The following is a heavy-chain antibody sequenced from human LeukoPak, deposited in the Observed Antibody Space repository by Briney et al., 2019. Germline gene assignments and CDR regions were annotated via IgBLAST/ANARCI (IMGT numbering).Heavy chain of an antibody. CDR3: ASDIRSLGYCSSTSCYIDY. D-gene: IGHD2-2*01. J-gene: IGHJ4*02. CDR2: IKEDGSEK. V-gene: IGHV3-7*01. Sequence: GGSLRLSCAASGFTFRDYWMSWVRQAPGKGLEWVANIKEDGSEKHYVDSVKGRFTISRDNAKNSLYLQMNSLRAEDTAVYYCASDIRSLGYCSSTSCYIDYWGQGTLVTVSS. CDR1: GFTFRDYW.